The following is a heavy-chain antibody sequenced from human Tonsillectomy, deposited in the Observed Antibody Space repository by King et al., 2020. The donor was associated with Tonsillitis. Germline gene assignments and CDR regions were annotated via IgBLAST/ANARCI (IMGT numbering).Heavy chain of an antibody. D-gene: IGHD5-24*01. CDR2: IIPIFGTA. V-gene: IGHV1-69*01. J-gene: IGHJ4*02. CDR1: GGTFSSYA. CDR3: ARRSRWLQLRNGYFDY. Sequence: VQLVESGAEVKKPGSSVKVSCKASGGTFSSYAISWVRQAPGQGLEWVGGIIPIFGTANYAQKFQGRVTITADESTSTAYMELSSLRSEDTAVYYCARRSRWLQLRNGYFDYWGQGTLVTVSS.